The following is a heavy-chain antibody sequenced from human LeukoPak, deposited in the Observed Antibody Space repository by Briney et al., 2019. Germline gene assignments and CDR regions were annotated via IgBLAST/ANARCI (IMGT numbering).Heavy chain of an antibody. CDR2: IYYSGYT. Sequence: SETLSLTCSVSGGSISTYWWSWIRQSPGQGLEWIGNIYYSGYTNYNPSLKSRVIISVDTSKKQFSLKLTSVTAADTAVYYCARTSHYVDIAATIPYGIYYFDYWGQGTLVTVSS. CDR3: ARTSHYVDIAATIPYGIYYFDY. D-gene: IGHD5-12*01. J-gene: IGHJ4*02. CDR1: GGSISTYW. V-gene: IGHV4-59*01.